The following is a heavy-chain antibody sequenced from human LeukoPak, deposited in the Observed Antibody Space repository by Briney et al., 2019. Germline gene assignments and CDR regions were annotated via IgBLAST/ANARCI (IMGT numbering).Heavy chain of an antibody. CDR1: GFTFSSYS. V-gene: IGHV3-21*01. Sequence: GGSLRLSCAASGFTFSSYSMNWVRQAPGKRQEWVSSISSSSSYIYYADSVKGRFTISRDNAKNSLYLQMNSLRAEDTAAYYCARSHPDAFDIWGQGTMVTVSS. CDR3: ARSHPDAFDI. CDR2: ISSSSSYI. J-gene: IGHJ3*02.